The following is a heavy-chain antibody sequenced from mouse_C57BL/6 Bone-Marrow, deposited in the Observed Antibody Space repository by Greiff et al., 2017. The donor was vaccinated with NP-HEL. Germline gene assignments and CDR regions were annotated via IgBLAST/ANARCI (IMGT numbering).Heavy chain of an antibody. D-gene: IGHD2-4*01. CDR3: ARDYDGAMDY. J-gene: IGHJ4*01. CDR2: IYPGSGST. V-gene: IGHV1-55*01. CDR1: GYTFTSYW. Sequence: QVQLQQPGAELVKPGASVKMSCKASGYTFTSYWITWVKQRPGQGLEWIGDIYPGSGSTNYNEKFKSKATLTGDTSSSTAYMQLSSLTSEDSAVYYCARDYDGAMDYWGQGTSVTVSS.